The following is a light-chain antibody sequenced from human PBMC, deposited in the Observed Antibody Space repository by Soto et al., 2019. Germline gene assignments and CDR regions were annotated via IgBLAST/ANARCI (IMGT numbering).Light chain of an antibody. CDR1: QSVSSMY. V-gene: IGKV3-20*01. Sequence: EIVLTQSPGTLSLSPGERATLSCRASQSVSSMYLAWYQQKPGQAPRLLIYGASSRATRIPDRFSGSGTGTDFTLTISTLEPEDSAVYYCQQYGSSSWTFGQGTKVEIK. J-gene: IGKJ1*01. CDR2: GAS. CDR3: QQYGSSSWT.